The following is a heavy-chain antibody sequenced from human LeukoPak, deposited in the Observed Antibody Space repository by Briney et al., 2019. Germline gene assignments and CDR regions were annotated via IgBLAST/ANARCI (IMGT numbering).Heavy chain of an antibody. D-gene: IGHD1-26*01. CDR2: IYADGNT. Sequence: VGSLRLSLAASGFIVNTNYMTWCLGAPGRGLGGVSFIYADGNTYYANSVKGRFNISRDNSKNTLYLQMNSLRGEDTAVYYCAKDWSYQGNYYYMDVWGKGTTVTIAS. CDR3: AKDWSYQGNYYYMDV. J-gene: IGHJ6*03. V-gene: IGHV3-53*05. CDR1: GFIVNTNY.